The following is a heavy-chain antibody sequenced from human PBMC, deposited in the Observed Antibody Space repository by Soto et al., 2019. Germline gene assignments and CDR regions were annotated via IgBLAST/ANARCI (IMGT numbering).Heavy chain of an antibody. V-gene: IGHV3-23*01. D-gene: IGHD6-13*01. CDR3: AKDEELAAAGSFTH. CDR2: ISGSGGST. CDR1: GFTFSSYA. J-gene: IGHJ4*02. Sequence: GGSLRLSCAASGFTFSSYAMSWVRQAPGKGLEWVSAISGSGGSTYYADSVKGRFTVSRDNSKNTLYLQMDSLRAEDTAVYYCAKDEELAAAGSFTHWGQGTLVTVSS.